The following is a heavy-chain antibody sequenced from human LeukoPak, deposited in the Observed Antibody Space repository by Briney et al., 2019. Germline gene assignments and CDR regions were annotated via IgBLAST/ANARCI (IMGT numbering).Heavy chain of an antibody. J-gene: IGHJ4*02. CDR2: IYYSGST. CDR1: GDXISSGSYY. D-gene: IGHD2-2*01. Sequence: SETLSLTCTVSGDXISSGSYYWGWIRQPPGKGLEWLGGIYYSGSTYYNPSLKSRVAISVDTSNNQFSLKLTSVTAADTAVYYCATHLLGYCSSTSCEYYFDYWGQGTLVTVSS. V-gene: IGHV4-39*01. CDR3: ATHLLGYCSSTSCEYYFDY.